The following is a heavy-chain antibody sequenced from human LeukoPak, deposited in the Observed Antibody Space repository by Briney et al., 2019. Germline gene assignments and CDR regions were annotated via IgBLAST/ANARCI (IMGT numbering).Heavy chain of an antibody. CDR3: ARGYSGSDYFDY. Sequence: ASVKVSCKASGYTFTGYYMHWVRQAPGQGLEWMGWINPNSGGTNYAQKFQGRVTMTRDTPISTAYMELSRLRSDDTAVYYCARGYSGSDYFDYWGQGTLVTVSS. CDR1: GYTFTGYY. J-gene: IGHJ4*02. D-gene: IGHD3-10*01. CDR2: INPNSGGT. V-gene: IGHV1-2*02.